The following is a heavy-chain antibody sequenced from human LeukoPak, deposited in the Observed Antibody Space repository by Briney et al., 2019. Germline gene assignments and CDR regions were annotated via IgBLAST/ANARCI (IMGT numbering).Heavy chain of an antibody. CDR2: ISSSSSYI. CDR3: ARDGYCSSTSCLGYMDV. Sequence: GGSLRLSCAASGFTFSSYSMNWVRQAPGKGLEWVSSISSSSSYIYYADSVKGRFTISRDNAKNSLYLQMNSLRAEDTAVYYCARDGYCSSTSCLGYMDVWGKGTTVTVSS. CDR1: GFTFSSYS. V-gene: IGHV3-21*01. J-gene: IGHJ6*03. D-gene: IGHD2-2*01.